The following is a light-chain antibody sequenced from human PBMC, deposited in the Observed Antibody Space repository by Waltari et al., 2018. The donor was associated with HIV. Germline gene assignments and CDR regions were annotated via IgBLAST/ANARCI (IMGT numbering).Light chain of an antibody. J-gene: IGLJ1*01. CDR3: GTWDSSLSAVV. CDR2: DDN. V-gene: IGLV1-51*01. CDR1: RSNIGNNY. Sequence: QSVLTQPPSVSAAPGQKDTISCSGSRSNIGNNYVSWYQQLPGTAPKPLIYDDNERPSGIPDRFSGSKSGTSATLGITGLQTGDEADYYCGTWDSSLSAVVFGTVTKVTVL.